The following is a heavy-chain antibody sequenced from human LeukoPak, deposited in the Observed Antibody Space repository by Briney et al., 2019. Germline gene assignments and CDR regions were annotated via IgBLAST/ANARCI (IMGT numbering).Heavy chain of an antibody. Sequence: GGSLTLSCAASGFTFRNFGMHWVRQAPGKGLEWVAFIRFDGRNEYYVDSLKGRFTISRDNSKNTVYLQVNSLRSEDTALYYCAKDKSQVEVDSGSTLVDHWGQGTLVIVSS. V-gene: IGHV3-30*02. D-gene: IGHD2-8*02. CDR1: GFTFRNFG. CDR3: AKDKSQVEVDSGSTLVDH. CDR2: IRFDGRNE. J-gene: IGHJ4*02.